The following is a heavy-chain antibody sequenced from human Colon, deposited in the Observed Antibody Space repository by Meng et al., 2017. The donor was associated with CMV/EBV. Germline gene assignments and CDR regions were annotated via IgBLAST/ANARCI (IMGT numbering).Heavy chain of an antibody. J-gene: IGHJ4*02. CDR1: GFIFSDYW. D-gene: IGHD1-14*01. CDR3: ARDHRGRPHDY. CDR2: IKQDGSEK. Sequence: GGSLRLSCTTSGFIFSDYWMSWARQAPGKGLEWVANIKQDGSEKYYVDSVKGRFTISRDNAKNSLYLQMNSLRAEDTAVYYCARDHRGRPHDYWGQGTLVTVSS. V-gene: IGHV3-7*01.